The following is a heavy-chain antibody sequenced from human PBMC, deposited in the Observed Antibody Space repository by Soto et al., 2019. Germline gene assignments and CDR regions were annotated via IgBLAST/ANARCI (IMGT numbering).Heavy chain of an antibody. CDR3: ARHRSDHPGPPRPGSRDSSGSNWFDP. D-gene: IGHD3-22*01. Sequence: SATLSLTCTVSGGSICSSSYDWGWIRQPPGKGLEWIGSIYYSGSTYYNPPLKSRVTISVDTSKNQFSLKLSSVTAADTAVYYCARHRSDHPGPPRPGSRDSSGSNWFDPWGQGTLVTVSS. V-gene: IGHV4-39*01. J-gene: IGHJ5*02. CDR1: GGSICSSSYD. CDR2: IYYSGST.